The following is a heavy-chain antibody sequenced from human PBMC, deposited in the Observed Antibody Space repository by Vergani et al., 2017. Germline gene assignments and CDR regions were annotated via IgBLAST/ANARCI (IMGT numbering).Heavy chain of an antibody. J-gene: IGHJ3*01. CDR3: ARRAERWETLLRDDFDV. CDR2: INHSGTI. CDR1: GASMSSVGYY. V-gene: IGHV4-61*03. D-gene: IGHD1-26*01. Sequence: QVQMQESGPGLVKTSETLSLTCSASGASMSSVGYYWSWIRLAPGKGLEWIGEINHSGTINYNPTLKSPFNVSIDTSRDHFSLKLRSVSAADTAVYFCARRAERWETLLRDDFDVWGQGTFVTVSP.